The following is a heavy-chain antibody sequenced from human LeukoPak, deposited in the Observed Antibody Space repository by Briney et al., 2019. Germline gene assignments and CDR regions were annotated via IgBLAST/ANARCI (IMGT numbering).Heavy chain of an antibody. CDR2: INSDGSST. J-gene: IGHJ4*02. CDR1: GFTFSSYW. Sequence: GGSLRLSCAASGFTFSSYWMHWVRQAPGKGLVWVSRINSDGSSTSYADSVKGRFSISRDNAKNTLYLQMNSLRVEDTALYYCARYPDYSDISGYTDYWGQGTLVTVSS. V-gene: IGHV3-74*01. D-gene: IGHD3-22*01. CDR3: ARYPDYSDISGYTDY.